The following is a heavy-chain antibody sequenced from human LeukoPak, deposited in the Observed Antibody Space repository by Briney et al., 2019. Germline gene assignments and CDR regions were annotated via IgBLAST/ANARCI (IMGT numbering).Heavy chain of an antibody. Sequence: GASVKVSCKASGYTFTGYYMRWVRQAPGQGLEWMGWINPNSGGTNYAQKFQGRVTMTRDTSISTAYMELSRLRSDDTAVYYCARECGGSYSDSSVVDYWGQGTLVTVSS. CDR2: INPNSGGT. D-gene: IGHD1-26*01. V-gene: IGHV1-2*02. J-gene: IGHJ4*02. CDR3: ARECGGSYSDSSVVDY. CDR1: GYTFTGYY.